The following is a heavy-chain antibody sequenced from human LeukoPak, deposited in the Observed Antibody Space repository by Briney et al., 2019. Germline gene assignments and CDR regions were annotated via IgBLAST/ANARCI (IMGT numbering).Heavy chain of an antibody. CDR3: ATDSIGDILTGAFDY. D-gene: IGHD3-9*01. V-gene: IGHV1-69*04. J-gene: IGHJ4*02. Sequence: GSSVKVSCKASRDTFSSYGISWVRQAPGQGLEWMGRIIPNLNIANYAQRFQGRVTFTADKSATTAYMEVKSLRSEDTAVYYCATDSIGDILTGAFDYWGQGTLVTV. CDR1: RDTFSSYG. CDR2: IIPNLNIA.